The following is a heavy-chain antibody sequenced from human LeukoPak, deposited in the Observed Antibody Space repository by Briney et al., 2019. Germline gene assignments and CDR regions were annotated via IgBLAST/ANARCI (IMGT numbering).Heavy chain of an antibody. J-gene: IGHJ6*03. CDR3: ARAPEWWGTTLNYYYYMDV. CDR2: ISSSSSYI. CDR1: GFTFSSYS. V-gene: IGHV3-21*01. D-gene: IGHD1-1*01. Sequence: GGSLRLSCAASGFTFSSYSMNWVRQAPGKGLEWVSSISSSSSYIYYADSVKGRFTISRDNAKNSLYLQMNSLRAEDTAVYYCARAPEWWGTTLNYYYYMDVWGKGTTVTVSS.